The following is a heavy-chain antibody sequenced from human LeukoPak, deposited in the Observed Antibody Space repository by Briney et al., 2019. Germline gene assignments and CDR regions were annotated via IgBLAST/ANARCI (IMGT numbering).Heavy chain of an antibody. CDR3: ARPHYDSSGYYYSPGWYFDL. CDR2: INPNSGGT. V-gene: IGHV1-2*02. D-gene: IGHD3-22*01. J-gene: IGHJ2*01. Sequence: ASVKVSCKASGYTFTGYYMHWVRQAPGQGLEWMGWINPNSGGTNYAQKFQGRVTMTRDTSISTACMELSRLRSDDTAVYCCARPHYDSSGYYYSPGWYFDLWGRGTLVTVSS. CDR1: GYTFTGYY.